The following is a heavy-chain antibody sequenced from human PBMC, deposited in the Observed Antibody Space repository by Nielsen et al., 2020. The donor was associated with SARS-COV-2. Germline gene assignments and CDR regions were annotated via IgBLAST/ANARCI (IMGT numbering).Heavy chain of an antibody. CDR2: FDPDDGET. CDR3: ATAFAIFGEVRMDV. D-gene: IGHD3-3*01. J-gene: IGHJ6*02. V-gene: IGHV1-24*01. CDR1: GCSLTELS. Sequence: SVQVSCKVSGCSLTELSMLRVRQAPGKGCEWMGGFDPDDGETSYAQKFQGRVTMTEDTSTDTAYMELSSLRSEDTAVYYCATAFAIFGEVRMDVWGQGTAVTVSS.